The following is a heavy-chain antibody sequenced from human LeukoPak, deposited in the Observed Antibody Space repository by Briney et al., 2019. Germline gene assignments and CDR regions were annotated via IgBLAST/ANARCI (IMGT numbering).Heavy chain of an antibody. V-gene: IGHV3-11*01. J-gene: IGHJ6*03. CDR2: ISSSGSTI. Sequence: PAASQRLSFVASGFTFSEYNMSWIRQAPGKGLEWVSYISSSGSTIYYADSVKGRFTISRDNAKNSLYLQMNSLRAEDTAVYYCARDKATQNYYYYMDVWGKGTTVTVSS. CDR3: ARDKATQNYYYYMDV. CDR1: GFTFSEYN. D-gene: IGHD5-12*01.